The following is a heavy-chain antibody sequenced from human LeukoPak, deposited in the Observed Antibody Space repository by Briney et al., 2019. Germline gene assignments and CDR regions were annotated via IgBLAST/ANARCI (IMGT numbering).Heavy chain of an antibody. CDR1: GFTFSSYA. D-gene: IGHD2-2*01. J-gene: IGHJ1*01. CDR3: AKDPLVRYCSSTSCHLD. CDR2: ISGSGGST. Sequence: PGGSLRLSCAASGFTFSSYAMSWVRQAPGKGLEWVSAISGSGGSTYYADSVKGRFTISRDNSKNTLYLQMNSLRAEDTAAYYCAKDPLVRYCSSTSCHLDWGQGTLVTVSS. V-gene: IGHV3-23*01.